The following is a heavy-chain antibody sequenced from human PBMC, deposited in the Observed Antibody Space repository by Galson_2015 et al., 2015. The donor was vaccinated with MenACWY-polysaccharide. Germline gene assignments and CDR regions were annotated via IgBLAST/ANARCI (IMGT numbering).Heavy chain of an antibody. CDR1: GGSISSGDSY. Sequence: TLSLTCTVSGGSISSGDSYWRWIRQSQGEGLERIGYIYYSGRTNYSPSLKSRATVSIDTSKNQFSLKLSFVTAADTAVYYCASLPLGNCGSVSCYGYFHHWGQGTLVTVSS. V-gene: IGHV4-30-4*01. CDR2: IYYSGRT. CDR3: ASLPLGNCGSVSCYGYFHH. J-gene: IGHJ1*01. D-gene: IGHD2-2*01.